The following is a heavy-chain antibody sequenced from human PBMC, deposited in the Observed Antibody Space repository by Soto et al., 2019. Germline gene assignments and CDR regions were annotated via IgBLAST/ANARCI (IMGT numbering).Heavy chain of an antibody. CDR1: GYTFTSYY. D-gene: IGHD6-19*01. V-gene: IGHV1-46*03. J-gene: IGHJ4*02. CDR3: ARDGGWYSHLLNFDY. CDR2: INPSGGST. Sequence: GASVKVSCKASGYTFTSYYMHWVRQAPGQGLEWMGIINPSGGSTSYAQKFQGRVTMTRDTSTSTVYMELSSLRSEDTAVYYCARDGGWYSHLLNFDYWGQGTLVTVSS.